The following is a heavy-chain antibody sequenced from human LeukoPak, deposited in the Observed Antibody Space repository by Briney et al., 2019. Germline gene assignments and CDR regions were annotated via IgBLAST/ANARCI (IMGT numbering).Heavy chain of an antibody. Sequence: GASVKVSCKASGYTFTGYYMHWVRQAPGQGLEWMGRINPNSGGTNYAQKFQGRVTMTRDTSISTAYMELSRLRSDDTAVYYCARDSSDYDYVWGSYLPNDPWVQGTLVTVSS. CDR3: ARDSSDYDYVWGSYLPNDP. J-gene: IGHJ5*02. D-gene: IGHD3-16*02. V-gene: IGHV1-2*06. CDR1: GYTFTGYY. CDR2: INPNSGGT.